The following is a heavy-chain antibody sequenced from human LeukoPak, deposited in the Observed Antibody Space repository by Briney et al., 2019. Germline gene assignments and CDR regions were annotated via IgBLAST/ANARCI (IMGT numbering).Heavy chain of an antibody. CDR2: IKQDGSEK. J-gene: IGHJ3*02. CDR3: ARLDSSSWNYPPNDAFDI. Sequence: GGSLRLSCAASGFTFSSYWMSWVRQAPGKGLEWVANIKQDGSEKYYVDSVKGRFTISRDNAKNSLYLQMNSLRAEDTAVYYCARLDSSSWNYPPNDAFDIWGQGTMVTVSS. D-gene: IGHD6-13*01. V-gene: IGHV3-7*01. CDR1: GFTFSSYW.